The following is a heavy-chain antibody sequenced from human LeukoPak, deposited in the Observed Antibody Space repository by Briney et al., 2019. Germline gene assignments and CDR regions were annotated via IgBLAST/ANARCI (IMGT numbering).Heavy chain of an antibody. Sequence: GGSLRLSCAASGFTFSSYAMSWVRQAPGKGLEWVSAISGSGGSTYYADSVKGRFTISRDNSKNTLYLQMNSLRAEDTAVYYCAKDIRIALAVAGSGLFDYWGQGTLVTVSS. CDR1: GFTFSSYA. CDR2: ISGSGGST. CDR3: AKDIRIALAVAGSGLFDY. J-gene: IGHJ4*02. V-gene: IGHV3-23*01. D-gene: IGHD6-19*01.